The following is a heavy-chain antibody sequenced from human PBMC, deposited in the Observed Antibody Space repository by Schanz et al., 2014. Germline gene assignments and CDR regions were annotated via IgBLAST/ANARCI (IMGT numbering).Heavy chain of an antibody. Sequence: EVHLLESGGGLVQPGGSLRLSCAASGFSFGTYAMSWVRQAPGKGLLWVSAISGSGGSTYYADSVKGRFTISSDSSKNTLYLQMSSLRADDTAVYYCAKAADWPVTRFDPWGQGTLVTVSS. CDR3: AKAADWPVTRFDP. D-gene: IGHD3-9*01. V-gene: IGHV3-23*01. CDR1: GFSFGTYA. J-gene: IGHJ5*02. CDR2: ISGSGGST.